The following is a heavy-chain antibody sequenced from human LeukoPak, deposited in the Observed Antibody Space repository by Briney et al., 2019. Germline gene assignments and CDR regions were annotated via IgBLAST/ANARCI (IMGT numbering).Heavy chain of an antibody. J-gene: IGHJ4*02. Sequence: PGGSLRLSCAASGFTFDDYAMHWVRQAPGKGLEWVSGISWNSGSIGYADSVKGRFTISRDNAKNSMYLQMNSLRAEDMALYYCAKDIVVVPAAIGYSFDYWGQGTLVTVSS. V-gene: IGHV3-9*03. D-gene: IGHD2-2*01. CDR2: ISWNSGSI. CDR3: AKDIVVVPAAIGYSFDY. CDR1: GFTFDDYA.